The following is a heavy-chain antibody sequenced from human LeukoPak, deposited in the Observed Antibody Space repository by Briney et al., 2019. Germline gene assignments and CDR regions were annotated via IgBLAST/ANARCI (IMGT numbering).Heavy chain of an antibody. V-gene: IGHV1-2*06. D-gene: IGHD2-15*01. Sequence: ALVKVSCKAAGYTFTGYYMFWVRQAPGQGLEWMGRINPNSGGTNYAQKFQGRVTMTRDTSISTAYMELSRLRSDDTAVYYCARGCCSGGSCYSVENRFDPWGQGTLATVSS. CDR1: GYTFTGYY. J-gene: IGHJ5*02. CDR2: INPNSGGT. CDR3: ARGCCSGGSCYSVENRFDP.